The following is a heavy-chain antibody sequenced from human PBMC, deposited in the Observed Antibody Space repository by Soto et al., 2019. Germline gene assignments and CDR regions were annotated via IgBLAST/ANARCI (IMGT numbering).Heavy chain of an antibody. CDR1: GFTFSSYE. CDR2: ISSSGSTI. Sequence: PGGSLRLSCAASGFTFSSYEMNWVRQAPGKGLEWVSYISSSGSTIYYADSVKGRFTISRDNAKNSLYLQMKSLRAEDTAVYYCARDPSRAVAGLYYYYGMDVWGQGTTVTVSS. D-gene: IGHD6-19*01. J-gene: IGHJ6*02. CDR3: ARDPSRAVAGLYYYYGMDV. V-gene: IGHV3-48*03.